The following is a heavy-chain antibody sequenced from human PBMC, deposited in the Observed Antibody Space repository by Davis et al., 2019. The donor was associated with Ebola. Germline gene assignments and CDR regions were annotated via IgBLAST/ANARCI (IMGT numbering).Heavy chain of an antibody. CDR1: GFTFSSYG. Sequence: GESLKISCAASGFTFSSYGMHWVRQAPGKGLEWVSAISGSGGSTYYADSVKGRFTISRDNSKNTLYLQMNSLRAEDTAVYYCAKDSSSSSINWFDPWGQGTLVTVSS. J-gene: IGHJ5*02. CDR3: AKDSSSSSINWFDP. V-gene: IGHV3-23*01. CDR2: ISGSGGST. D-gene: IGHD6-6*01.